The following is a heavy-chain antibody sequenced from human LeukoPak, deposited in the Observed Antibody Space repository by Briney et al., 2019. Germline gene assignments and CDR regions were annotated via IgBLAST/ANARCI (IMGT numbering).Heavy chain of an antibody. CDR3: ARRYSYGYYFDY. D-gene: IGHD5-18*01. CDR1: GYTFTSYG. V-gene: IGHV1-18*01. CDR2: ISAYNGNT. J-gene: IGHJ4*02. Sequence: ASVKVSCKASGYTFTSYGISWVRQAPGQGLEWMGWISAYNGNTNYAQKLQGRVTMTTDTSTSTAYMELRSLRSDDTAVNYCARRYSYGYYFDYWGQGTLVTVSS.